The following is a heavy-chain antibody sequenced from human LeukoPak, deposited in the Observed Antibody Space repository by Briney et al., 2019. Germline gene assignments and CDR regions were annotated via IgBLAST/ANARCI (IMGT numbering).Heavy chain of an antibody. V-gene: IGHV3-66*04. CDR2: IYTGGST. CDR3: ASQSSSSWYYFDY. CDR1: GFTVSSNY. D-gene: IGHD6-13*01. Sequence: GGSLRLSCAASGFTVSSNYMSWVRQAPGKGLEWVSVIYTGGSTYYADSVKGRFTISRDNSKNTLYLQMNSLRAEDTAVYYCASQSSSSWYYFDYWGQGTLVTVSS. J-gene: IGHJ4*02.